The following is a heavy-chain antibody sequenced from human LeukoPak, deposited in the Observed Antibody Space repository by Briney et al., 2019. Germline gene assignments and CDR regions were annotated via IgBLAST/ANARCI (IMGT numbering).Heavy chain of an antibody. Sequence: PSETLSLTCTVSGGSISSSNYYWAWIRQPPGKGLEWNGKIYYSGRTDYNPSLKSRVTISVDTSKNQFSLKLTSVTAADTAVYHCARQARLYETSSYYSTWFDPWGQGTLVSVPS. CDR2: IYYSGRT. J-gene: IGHJ5*01. D-gene: IGHD3-22*01. CDR3: ARQARLYETSSYYSTWFDP. CDR1: GGSISSSNYY. V-gene: IGHV4-39*01.